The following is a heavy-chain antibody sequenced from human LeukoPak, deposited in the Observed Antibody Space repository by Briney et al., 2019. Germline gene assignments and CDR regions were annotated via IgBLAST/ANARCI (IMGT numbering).Heavy chain of an antibody. CDR2: IYTSGST. D-gene: IGHD1-26*01. V-gene: IGHV4-4*09. Sequence: SETLSLTCTVSGSSISSYYWSWIRQPPGKGLEWIGYIYTSGSTNYNPSLKSRVTISVDTSKNQFSLKLSSVTAADTAVYYCARQRIKSGSYFFDYWGQGTLVTVSS. CDR1: GSSISSYY. J-gene: IGHJ4*02. CDR3: ARQRIKSGSYFFDY.